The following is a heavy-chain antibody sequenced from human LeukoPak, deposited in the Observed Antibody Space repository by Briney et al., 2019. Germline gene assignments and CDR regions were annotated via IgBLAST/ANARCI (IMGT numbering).Heavy chain of an antibody. J-gene: IGHJ4*02. Sequence: GASMKVSCKASGYTFTSYGISWVRQAPGQGLEWMGWINPNSGDTNFAQKFQGRVTVTGDTSINTAYMELSSLRSDDTAVYYCARDLGFNPIFGVVTHRGGDYWGQGTLVTVSS. V-gene: IGHV1-2*02. CDR2: INPNSGDT. CDR1: GYTFTSYG. D-gene: IGHD3-3*01. CDR3: ARDLGFNPIFGVVTHRGGDY.